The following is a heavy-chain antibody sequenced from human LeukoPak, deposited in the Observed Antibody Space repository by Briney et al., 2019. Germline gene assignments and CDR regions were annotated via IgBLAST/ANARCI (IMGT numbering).Heavy chain of an antibody. J-gene: IGHJ4*02. V-gene: IGHV5-51*01. Sequence: GESLKISCKGSGYSFTSYWIGWVRQMPGKGLEWMGIIYPGDSGTRYSPSFQGQVTISADKSISTAYLQWSSLKASDTAIYYCARQYCSGGTCYGDYWGQGTLVAVSS. CDR3: ARQYCSGGTCYGDY. CDR1: GYSFTSYW. D-gene: IGHD2-15*01. CDR2: IYPGDSGT.